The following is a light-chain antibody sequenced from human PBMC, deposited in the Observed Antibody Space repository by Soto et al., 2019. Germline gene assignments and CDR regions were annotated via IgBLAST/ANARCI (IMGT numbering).Light chain of an antibody. Sequence: DIQMTQSPSSLSASVGDRVTITCRASQSISSHLNWYQQKPGQAPNLLIYAASSLLSGVPSRFSGSGSGTDFTLTISSLQREDFATYYCQQSYSTLLTFGQGTKVEIK. J-gene: IGKJ1*01. CDR2: AAS. CDR1: QSISSH. V-gene: IGKV1-39*01. CDR3: QQSYSTLLT.